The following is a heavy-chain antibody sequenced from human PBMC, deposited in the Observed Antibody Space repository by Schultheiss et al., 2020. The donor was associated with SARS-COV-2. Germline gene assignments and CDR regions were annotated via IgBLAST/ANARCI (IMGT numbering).Heavy chain of an antibody. J-gene: IGHJ4*02. CDR1: GFTFSNAW. V-gene: IGHV3-30-3*01. CDR2: ISYDGSNK. Sequence: GGSLRLSCAASGFTFSNAWMNWVRQAPGKGLEWVAVISYDGSNKYYADSVKGRFTISRDNSKNTLYLQMNSLRAEDTAVYYCARDSTYCSGDCSFDYWGQGTLVTVSS. D-gene: IGHD2-21*02. CDR3: ARDSTYCSGDCSFDY.